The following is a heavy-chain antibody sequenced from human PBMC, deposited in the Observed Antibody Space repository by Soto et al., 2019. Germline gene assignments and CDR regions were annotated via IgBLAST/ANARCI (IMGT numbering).Heavy chain of an antibody. Sequence: QVQLVQSGAEVKKPGGSVKISCKASGYTFTTYYLHWVRQAPGQGLEWMGIINPDTGSTSSAQNFRGRVSVTRDTSTSTVYMELYSLSSEDTAVYYCARDPNFSLTFHYYGMDVWGQGTTVTVSS. CDR3: ARDPNFSLTFHYYGMDV. CDR1: GYTFTTYY. CDR2: INPDTGST. J-gene: IGHJ6*02. V-gene: IGHV1-46*01.